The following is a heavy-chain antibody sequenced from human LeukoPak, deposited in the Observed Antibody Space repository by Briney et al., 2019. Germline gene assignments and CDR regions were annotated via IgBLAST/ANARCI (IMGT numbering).Heavy chain of an antibody. J-gene: IGHJ4*02. V-gene: IGHV4-59*01. D-gene: IGHD5-18*01. CDR3: ARSVDIAMVTFDY. CDR2: IHYSGSI. CDR1: GGSISSYY. Sequence: SETLSLTCTVSGGSISSYYWSWIRQPPGKGLEWIGYIHYSGSIKYNPSLKCRVTISLGTSKNQFSLRLSSVTAADTAVYYCARSVDIAMVTFDYWGQGTLVTVSS.